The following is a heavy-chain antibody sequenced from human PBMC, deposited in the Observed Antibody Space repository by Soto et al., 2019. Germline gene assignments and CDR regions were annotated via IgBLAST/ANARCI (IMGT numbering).Heavy chain of an antibody. Sequence: QVQLVQSGAEVKKPGASVKVSCKASGYIFTGYYMHCVRQAPGQGLEWMGWMNPNSGDTNYAQKFQGRVTMTRDTSIRGAYMELSRLRSDDTAVYYCARMVSGRYSNFDYWGQGTLVNVSS. CDR1: GYIFTGYY. V-gene: IGHV1-2*02. CDR2: MNPNSGDT. J-gene: IGHJ4*02. CDR3: ARMVSGRYSNFDY. D-gene: IGHD1-26*01.